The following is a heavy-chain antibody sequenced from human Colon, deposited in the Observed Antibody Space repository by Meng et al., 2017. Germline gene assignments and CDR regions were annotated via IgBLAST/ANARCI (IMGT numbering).Heavy chain of an antibody. Sequence: QLQLLESGPQPVTPSDTLSLTVAVSCASISSYYWSWIRQPAGKGLEWIGRIYTSGSTTYNPSLKSRVTMSVDTSKKQFSLKLSSVTAADTAMYYCARHIAVAGTGAFDVWGQGTMVTVSS. CDR2: IYTSGST. CDR3: ARHIAVAGTGAFDV. J-gene: IGHJ3*01. D-gene: IGHD6-19*01. CDR1: CASISSYY. V-gene: IGHV4-4*07.